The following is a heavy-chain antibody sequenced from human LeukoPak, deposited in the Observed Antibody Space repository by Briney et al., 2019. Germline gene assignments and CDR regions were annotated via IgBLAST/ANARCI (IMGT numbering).Heavy chain of an antibody. D-gene: IGHD5-12*01. J-gene: IGHJ4*02. V-gene: IGHV3-30*04. CDR2: ISYDGSNK. Sequence: PGGSLRLSCAASGFTFSSYAMHWVRQAPGKGLEWVAVISYDGSNKYYADSVKGRFTISRDNSKNTLYLQMNSLRAEDTAVYYCAKDLWHSGYDLVLGYWGQGTLVTVSS. CDR1: GFTFSSYA. CDR3: AKDLWHSGYDLVLGY.